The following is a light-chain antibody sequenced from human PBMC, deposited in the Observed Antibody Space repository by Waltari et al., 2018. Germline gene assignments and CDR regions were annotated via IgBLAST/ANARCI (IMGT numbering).Light chain of an antibody. CDR2: CAA. V-gene: IGKV1-33*01. CDR3: QQHDNPPFT. J-gene: IGKJ2*01. Sequence: DIQMTQSPSSLSASVGDTVTITCQANHDTSDYLNWYQQKPGKAPNRLTSCAAHLEAGVPSRFSGSGYGTDFTFTISSLQHEDFATYYCQQHDNPPFTFGQATKLEIK. CDR1: HDTSDY.